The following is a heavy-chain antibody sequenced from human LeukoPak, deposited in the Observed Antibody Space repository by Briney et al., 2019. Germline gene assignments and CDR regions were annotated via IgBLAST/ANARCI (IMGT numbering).Heavy chain of an antibody. CDR3: ASPALAYCGGDCYHFDY. J-gene: IGHJ4*02. Sequence: GGSLRLSCAASGFTFSSYWMSWVRQAPGKGLEWVSYISSSGSTIYYADSVKGRFTISRDNAKNSLYLQMNSLRAEDTAVYYCASPALAYCGGDCYHFDYWGQGTLVTVSS. CDR1: GFTFSSYW. D-gene: IGHD2-21*02. V-gene: IGHV3-48*04. CDR2: ISSSGSTI.